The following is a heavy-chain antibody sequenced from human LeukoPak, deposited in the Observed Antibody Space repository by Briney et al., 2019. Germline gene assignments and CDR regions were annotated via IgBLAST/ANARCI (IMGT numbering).Heavy chain of an antibody. J-gene: IGHJ5*02. Sequence: SETLSLTCTVSGGSISTINYYWTWIRQPAGKGLEWIGRIYTSGSTNYNPSLKSRVTISVDTSKNQFSLKLSSVTAADTAVYYCARIAMVAATQWFDPWGQGTLVTVSS. CDR3: ARIAMVAATQWFDP. CDR2: IYTSGST. CDR1: GGSISTINYY. V-gene: IGHV4-61*02. D-gene: IGHD2-15*01.